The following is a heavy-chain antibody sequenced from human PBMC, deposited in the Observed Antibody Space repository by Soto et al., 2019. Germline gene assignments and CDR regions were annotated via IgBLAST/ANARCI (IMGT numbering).Heavy chain of an antibody. V-gene: IGHV2-5*01. D-gene: IGHD3-3*01. J-gene: IGHJ4*02. Sequence: QITLKESGPTLVKPTQTLTLTCTFSGFSLSTSGVGVGWIRQPPGKALEWLALIYWNDDKRYSPSLKSRHTITKDTSKNQVVLTMTNMDPGDTATYYCAHNVEWLSHRVEFDYWGQGTLVTVSS. CDR3: AHNVEWLSHRVEFDY. CDR2: IYWNDDK. CDR1: GFSLSTSGVG.